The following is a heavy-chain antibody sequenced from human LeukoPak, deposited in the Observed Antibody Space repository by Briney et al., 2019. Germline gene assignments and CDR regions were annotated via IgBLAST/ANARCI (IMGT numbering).Heavy chain of an antibody. V-gene: IGHV1-24*01. J-gene: IGHJ5*02. CDR1: GYTLTELS. D-gene: IGHD2-2*01. CDR2: FDPEDGET. CDR3: ARQLSGYQLLLNWFDP. Sequence: ASVKVSCKVSGYTLTELSMHWVRQAPGKGLEWMGGFDPEDGETIYAQKFQGRVTMTEDTSTDTAYMELSSLRSEDTAVYYCARQLSGYQLLLNWFDPWGQGTLVTVSS.